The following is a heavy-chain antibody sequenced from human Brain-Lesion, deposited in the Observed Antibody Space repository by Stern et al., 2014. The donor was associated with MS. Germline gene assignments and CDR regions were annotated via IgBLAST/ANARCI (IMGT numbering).Heavy chain of an antibody. CDR1: GYTFTGYY. CDR3: ATYYYDSTGYNDC. CDR2: INPKSGGT. D-gene: IGHD3-22*01. J-gene: IGHJ4*02. V-gene: IGHV1-2*04. Sequence: VQLVESGAEVKKPGASVKVSCKASGYTFTGYYMHWGRQAPGQGLEWMGWINPKSGGTNYAQKFQGWVTITRDTSINTAYMELSRLRSDDTAVYYCATYYYDSTGYNDCWGRGTLVTVTS.